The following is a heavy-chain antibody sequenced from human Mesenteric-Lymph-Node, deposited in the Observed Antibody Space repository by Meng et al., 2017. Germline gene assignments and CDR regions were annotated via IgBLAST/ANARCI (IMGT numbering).Heavy chain of an antibody. CDR1: GYTFTGYY. V-gene: IGHV1-2*06. CDR2: INPNSGGT. CDR3: AREIEAAGHAGLDY. D-gene: IGHD6-13*01. Sequence: ASVKVFCKASGYTFTGYYMHWVRQAPGQGLDWMGRINPNSGGTNYAQKFQGRVTMTRDTSIGTFYMQLSSLRSDDSAVYYCAREIEAAGHAGLDYWGQGTLVTVSS. J-gene: IGHJ4*02.